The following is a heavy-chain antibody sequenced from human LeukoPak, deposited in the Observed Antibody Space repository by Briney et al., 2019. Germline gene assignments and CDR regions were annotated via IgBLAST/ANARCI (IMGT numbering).Heavy chain of an antibody. J-gene: IGHJ4*02. CDR2: ISYDGSNK. V-gene: IGHV3-30*03. Sequence: GGSLRLSCAASGFTFSDYGMHWLRQAPGKGLEWVALISYDGSNKYYADSVKGRFTISRDTSKNTLHLQMDSLRVEDTAMYYCARYYGSGSLDYWGQGTLVTVSS. CDR3: ARYYGSGSLDY. CDR1: GFTFSDYG. D-gene: IGHD3-10*01.